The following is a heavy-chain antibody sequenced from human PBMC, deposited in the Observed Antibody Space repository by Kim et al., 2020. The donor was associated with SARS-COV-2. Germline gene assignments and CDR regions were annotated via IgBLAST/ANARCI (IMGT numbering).Heavy chain of an antibody. CDR3: AKDEDYYDSSGYYAPTDY. CDR2: ISYDGSNK. V-gene: IGHV3-30*18. CDR1: GFTFSSYG. D-gene: IGHD3-22*01. J-gene: IGHJ4*02. Sequence: GGSLRLSCAASGFTFSSYGMHWVRQAPGKGLEWVAVISYDGSNKYYADSVKGRFTISRDNSKNTLYLQMNSLRAEDTAVYYCAKDEDYYDSSGYYAPTDYWGQGTLVTVSS.